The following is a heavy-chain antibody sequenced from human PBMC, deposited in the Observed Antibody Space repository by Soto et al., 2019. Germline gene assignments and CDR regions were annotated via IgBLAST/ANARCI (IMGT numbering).Heavy chain of an antibody. CDR3: AKYPGLSVSNGRPYYFDY. Sequence: EVQLLESGGDLVQPGGSLRLSCAASGFSFSSYAMSWVRQAPGKGLEWVSGISGSGGTTYYADSVKGRFTISRDNSKNTLYLQMNSLRAEETAVYYCAKYPGLSVSNGRPYYFDYWGKGPLVTVSS. CDR1: GFSFSSYA. CDR2: ISGSGGTT. J-gene: IGHJ4*02. D-gene: IGHD1-1*01. V-gene: IGHV3-23*01.